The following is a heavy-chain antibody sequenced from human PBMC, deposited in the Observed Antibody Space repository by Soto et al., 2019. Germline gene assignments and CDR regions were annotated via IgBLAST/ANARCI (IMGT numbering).Heavy chain of an antibody. V-gene: IGHV4-39*01. CDR2: SSYNGGT. CDR1: ADSSTISDSY. CDR3: ARHRIEVVWRGLDD. Sequence: SETLSLTCTVSADSSTISDSYWGWLRQPPGKGLQWIGSSSYNGGTFYNPSLKGRVAISVDPSKKHSSLQVTSVSAADTAVYYCARHRIEVVWRGLDDWGQGGPVTVSS. J-gene: IGHJ4*02. D-gene: IGHD2-21*01.